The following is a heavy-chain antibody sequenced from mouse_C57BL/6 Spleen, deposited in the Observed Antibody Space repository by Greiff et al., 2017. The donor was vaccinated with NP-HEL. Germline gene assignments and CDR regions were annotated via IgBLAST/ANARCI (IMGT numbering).Heavy chain of an antibody. CDR1: GYTFTSYW. V-gene: IGHV1-72*01. D-gene: IGHD1-1*01. CDR2: IDPNSGGT. CDR3: ARTSPFTTVVADY. J-gene: IGHJ2*01. Sequence: QVQLKQPGAELVKPGASVKLSCKASGYTFTSYWMHWVKQRPGRGFEWIGRIDPNSGGTKYNEKFKSKATLTVDKPSSTAYMQLSSLTSEDSAVYYCARTSPFTTVVADYWGQGTTLTVSS.